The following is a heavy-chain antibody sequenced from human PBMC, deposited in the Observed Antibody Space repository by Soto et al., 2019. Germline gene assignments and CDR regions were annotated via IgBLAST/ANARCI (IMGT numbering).Heavy chain of an antibody. CDR2: ISGSGGST. CDR3: ARAPVIAASVAPPDY. Sequence: EVQLLESGGELVQPGGSLRLSCGASGFTFSSSAVNWVRQAPGKGLEWVSAISGSGGSTYYADSVKGRFTISRDNSKNALYLKMNSLRAEDTAVYYCARAPVIAASVAPPDYWGEGTLVTVSS. V-gene: IGHV3-23*01. D-gene: IGHD6-13*01. CDR1: GFTFSSSA. J-gene: IGHJ4*02.